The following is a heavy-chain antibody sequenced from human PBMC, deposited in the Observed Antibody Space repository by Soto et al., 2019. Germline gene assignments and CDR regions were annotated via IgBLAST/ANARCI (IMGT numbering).Heavy chain of an antibody. CDR2: INHSGST. V-gene: IGHV4-34*01. CDR1: GLSFGGYY. J-gene: IGHJ4*02. Sequence: SETLSLTCAFYGLSFGGYYWTCIRQPPGTGLEWIGEINHSGSTNYNPSLKSRVTISVDTSKNQFSLKLTSVTAADTAVYYCARDKITGLFDYWGKGTLVTVSS. D-gene: IGHD2-8*02. CDR3: ARDKITGLFDY.